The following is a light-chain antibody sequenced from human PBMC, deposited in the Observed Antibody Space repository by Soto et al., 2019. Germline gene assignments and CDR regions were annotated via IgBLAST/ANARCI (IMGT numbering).Light chain of an antibody. V-gene: IGLV2-14*01. Sequence: QSALTQPASVSGSPGQSVTISCTGTSSDVGAYNYVSWYQQHPGKAPKLMIYEVSNRPSGVSNRFSGSNSGNTASLTISGLQAEDEADYYCNSYTGSSTRFVFGTGTKLTVL. J-gene: IGLJ1*01. CDR2: EVS. CDR3: NSYTGSSTRFV. CDR1: SSDVGAYNY.